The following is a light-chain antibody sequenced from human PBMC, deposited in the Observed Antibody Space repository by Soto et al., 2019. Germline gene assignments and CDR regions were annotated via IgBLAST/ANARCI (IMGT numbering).Light chain of an antibody. Sequence: QSALTQPASVSGSPGQSITISCTGTSSDISRYNYVSWYQQYPGQAPKLMIYEVTYRPSGVSDRFSGSKSDNTASLTISGLQAEDEAHYYCSSYTTNNTVIFGGGTKLTVL. J-gene: IGLJ2*01. CDR3: SSYTTNNTVI. V-gene: IGLV2-14*01. CDR2: EVT. CDR1: SSDISRYNY.